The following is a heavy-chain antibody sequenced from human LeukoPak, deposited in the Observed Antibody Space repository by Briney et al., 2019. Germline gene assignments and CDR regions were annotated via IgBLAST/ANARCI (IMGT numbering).Heavy chain of an antibody. J-gene: IGHJ4*02. CDR3: ARDGETQYGSGSYDLGY. CDR1: GFTVSSNY. V-gene: IGHV3-53*01. CDR2: IYSGGST. Sequence: GGSLRLSCAASGFTVSSNYMSWVRQAPGKGLEWVSVIYSGGSTYYADSVKGRFTISRDNSKNTLYLQMNSLRAEDTALYYCARDGETQYGSGSYDLGYWGQGTLVTVSS. D-gene: IGHD3-10*01.